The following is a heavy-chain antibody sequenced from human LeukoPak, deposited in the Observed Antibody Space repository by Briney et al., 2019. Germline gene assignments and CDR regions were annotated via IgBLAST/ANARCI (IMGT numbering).Heavy chain of an antibody. Sequence: SETLSLTCTVSGNSISSGDYYWSWIRQPAGKGLEWIGRIYTSGSTTYNPSLKSRVTISGDTSENQFSLRLSSVTAADTAVYYCARDSSSGWYYLYWFDPWGQGTLVTVSS. D-gene: IGHD6-19*01. J-gene: IGHJ5*02. CDR1: GNSISSGDYY. CDR2: IYTSGST. CDR3: ARDSSSGWYYLYWFDP. V-gene: IGHV4-61*02.